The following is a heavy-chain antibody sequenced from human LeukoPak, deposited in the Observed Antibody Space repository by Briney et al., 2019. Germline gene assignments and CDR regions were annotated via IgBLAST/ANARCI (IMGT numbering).Heavy chain of an antibody. J-gene: IGHJ4*02. V-gene: IGHV3-30*02. D-gene: IGHD3-16*02. CDR1: GFTFSSYG. Sequence: GRSLRLSCAVSGFTFSSYGMHWVRQAPGKGLEWVAFIRYHGSDKYDAAPVKGRFTISRDNYKNTLYLQMNSLRAEDTAVYYCAKDQDEGGGYRLFPFDYWGQGTLVTVSS. CDR2: IRYHGSDK. CDR3: AKDQDEGGGYRLFPFDY.